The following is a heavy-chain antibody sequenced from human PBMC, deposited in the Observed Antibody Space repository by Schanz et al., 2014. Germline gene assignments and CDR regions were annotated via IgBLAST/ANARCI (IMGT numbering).Heavy chain of an antibody. V-gene: IGHV4-31*02. CDR2: ISYSGST. CDR3: ARDVGGCSSSTSCYAFEI. J-gene: IGHJ3*02. Sequence: VQLLESGGGLVQPGGSLKLSCAASGLIFSNYVMSWVRQHPGKGLEWIGYISYSGSTSFNPSLKSRLTMSVDTSKNQFSLRLSSVTAADTAVYYCARDVGGCSSSTSCYAFEIWGQGTMVTVSS. D-gene: IGHD2-2*01. CDR1: GLIFSNYV.